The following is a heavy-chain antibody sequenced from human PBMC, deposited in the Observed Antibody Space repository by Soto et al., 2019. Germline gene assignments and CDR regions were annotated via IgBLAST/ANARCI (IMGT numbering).Heavy chain of an antibody. J-gene: IGHJ4*02. D-gene: IGHD3-10*01. CDR3: ARGPPFGY. V-gene: IGHV4-30-2*01. CDR2: IYHSGST. Sequence: SETLSLTCAVSGSSISSGGYSWSWIRQPPGKGLEWIGYIYHSGSTYYNPSLKSRVTISVDRSKNQFSLKLSSVTAADTAVYYCARGPPFGYWGQGTLVTVSS. CDR1: GSSISSGGYS.